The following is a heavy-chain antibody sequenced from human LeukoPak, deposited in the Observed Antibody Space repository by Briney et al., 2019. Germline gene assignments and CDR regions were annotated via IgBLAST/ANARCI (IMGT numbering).Heavy chain of an antibody. CDR3: ASLGAAMADFDY. CDR2: IYYSGST. D-gene: IGHD5-18*01. J-gene: IGHJ4*02. V-gene: IGHV4-59*08. Sequence: PSETLSLTCTVSGGSISSYYWSWIRQPPGKGLEWIGYIYYSGSTNYNPSLKSRVTISVDTSKNQFSLELSSVTAADTAVYYCASLGAAMADFDYWGQGTLVTVSS. CDR1: GGSISSYY.